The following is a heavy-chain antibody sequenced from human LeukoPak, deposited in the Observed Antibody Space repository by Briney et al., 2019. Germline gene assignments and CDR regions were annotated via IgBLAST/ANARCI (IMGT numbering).Heavy chain of an antibody. V-gene: IGHV3-7*01. CDR1: GFTFSSYW. J-gene: IGHJ4*02. CDR2: IKQDGSEK. CDR3: ARDYDFWSGYSGPFWY. Sequence: SGGSLRLSRAASGFTFSSYWMSWVRQAPGKGLEWVANIKQDGSEKYYVDSVKGRFTISRDNAKNSLYLQMNSLRAEDTAVYYCARDYDFWSGYSGPFWYWGQGTLVTVSS. D-gene: IGHD3-3*01.